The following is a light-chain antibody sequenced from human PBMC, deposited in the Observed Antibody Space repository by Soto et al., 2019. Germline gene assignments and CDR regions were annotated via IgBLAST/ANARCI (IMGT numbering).Light chain of an antibody. CDR3: SSFSSSITYV. Sequence: QSALTQPASVSGSPGQSITISCTGTSSDVGVYNFASWYQQHPGKAPKLMIYDVSNRPAEVSNRFSGSKSGSTASLTISGLQAEDEADYYCSSFSSSITYVFGTGTKLTVL. CDR1: SSDVGVYNF. V-gene: IGLV2-14*03. J-gene: IGLJ1*01. CDR2: DVS.